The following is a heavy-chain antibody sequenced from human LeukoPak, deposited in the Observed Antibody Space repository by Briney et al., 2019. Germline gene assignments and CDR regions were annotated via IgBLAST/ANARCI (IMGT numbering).Heavy chain of an antibody. CDR1: GFTFSSYC. Sequence: GGSLRLSCAASGFTFSSYCMSWVRQAPGKGLEWVANIKQDGSEKYYVDSVKGRFTISRDNAKNSLYLQMNSLRAEDTAVYYCARGTRAAAGYYYFDYWGQGTQVSVSS. D-gene: IGHD6-13*01. V-gene: IGHV3-7*04. CDR2: IKQDGSEK. J-gene: IGHJ4*02. CDR3: ARGTRAAAGYYYFDY.